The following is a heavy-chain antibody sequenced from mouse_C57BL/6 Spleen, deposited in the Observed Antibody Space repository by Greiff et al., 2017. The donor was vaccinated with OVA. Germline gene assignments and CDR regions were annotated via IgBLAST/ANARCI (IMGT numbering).Heavy chain of an antibody. CDR3: ARSQMVTTRLDY. V-gene: IGHV1-54*01. Sequence: VQLQQSGAELVRPGTSVKVSCKASGYAFTNYLIEWVKQRPGQGLEWIGVINPGSGGTNYNEKFKGKATLTADKSSSTAYMQLSSLTSEDSAVYFCARSQMVTTRLDYWGQGTTLTVSS. CDR1: GYAFTNYL. CDR2: INPGSGGT. D-gene: IGHD2-2*01. J-gene: IGHJ2*01.